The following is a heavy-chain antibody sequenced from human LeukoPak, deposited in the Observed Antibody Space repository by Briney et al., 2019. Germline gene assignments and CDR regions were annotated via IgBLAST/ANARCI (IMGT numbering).Heavy chain of an antibody. Sequence: GASVKVSCKASGYTFTGYYMHWVRQAPGQGLEWMGWINPNSGDTNYAQKFQGRVTVTRDTSISTAYMELSGLTSDDTALYYCARTAFQFGDYFYYMDVWGKGTTVTVSS. CDR3: ARTAFQFGDYFYYMDV. D-gene: IGHD3-3*02. V-gene: IGHV1-2*02. J-gene: IGHJ6*03. CDR1: GYTFTGYY. CDR2: INPNSGDT.